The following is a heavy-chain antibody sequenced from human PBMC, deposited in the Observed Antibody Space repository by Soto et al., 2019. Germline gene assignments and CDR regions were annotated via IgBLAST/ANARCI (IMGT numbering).Heavy chain of an antibody. D-gene: IGHD2-21*01. Sequence: SETLSLTCSVSGAALNSGNYYWSWIRQVPGKGLEWIGHIYVTGAVDYNPSLRDRITISQDTSERQFSLNLRLVTAADTAVYYCARLRIATNNYKWFAPWGQGTLVTVSS. CDR2: IYVTGAV. J-gene: IGHJ5*02. V-gene: IGHV4-31*03. CDR3: ARLRIATNNYKWFAP. CDR1: GAALNSGNYY.